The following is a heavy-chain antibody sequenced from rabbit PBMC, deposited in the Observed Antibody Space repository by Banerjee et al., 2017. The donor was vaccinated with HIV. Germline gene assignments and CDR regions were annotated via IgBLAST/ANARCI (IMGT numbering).Heavy chain of an antibody. V-gene: IGHV1S43*01. CDR2: IYTNSGNT. J-gene: IGHJ4*01. CDR3: ALAGYPNYGYARYFNL. Sequence: QQQLEESGGGLVKPGGTLTLTCKASGIDFSSYYYMCWVRQAPGKGLELIACIYTNSGNTWYASWVNGRFTISRSTSLNTVDLEMTSLTAADTATYFCALAGYPNYGYARYFNLWGPGTLVTVS. CDR1: GIDFSSYYY. D-gene: IGHD6-1*01.